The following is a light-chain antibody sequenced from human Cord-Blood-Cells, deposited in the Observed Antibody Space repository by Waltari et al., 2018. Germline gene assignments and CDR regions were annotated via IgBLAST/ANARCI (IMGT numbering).Light chain of an antibody. J-gene: IGLJ1*01. CDR2: EVS. V-gene: IGLV2-18*02. CDR3: SSYTSSSTFV. CDR1: SSDVGSYNR. Sequence: QSALTQPPSVSGSPGQSVTISCTGTSSDVGSYNRFSWYQQPPGTAPKLMIYEVSNRPSGVPDRFSRSKSGNTASLTIAGLQAEDEADYYCSSYTSSSTFVVGTGTKVTVL.